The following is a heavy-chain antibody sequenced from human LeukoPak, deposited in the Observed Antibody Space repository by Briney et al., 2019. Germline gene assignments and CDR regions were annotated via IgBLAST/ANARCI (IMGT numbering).Heavy chain of an antibody. D-gene: IGHD5-18*01. Sequence: GGSLRLSCAASGFAFSSQAMGWVRQAPGKGLVWVSLINRGGSSTSYADSVKGRFTISRDNAKNTVYMQMNSLRAEDTAVYYCARGDEYTYGYFDYWGQGTLVTVSS. V-gene: IGHV3-74*01. J-gene: IGHJ4*02. CDR1: GFAFSSQA. CDR2: INRGGSST. CDR3: ARGDEYTYGYFDY.